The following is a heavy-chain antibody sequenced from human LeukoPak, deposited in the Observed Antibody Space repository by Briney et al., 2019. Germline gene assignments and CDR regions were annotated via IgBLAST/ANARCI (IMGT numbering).Heavy chain of an antibody. CDR1: GYTFTSYG. CDR2: ISAYNGNT. V-gene: IGHV1-18*01. J-gene: IGHJ5*02. CDR3: ARDVFGGSYYDSSGFRGP. Sequence: ASVKVSCKASGYTFTSYGISWVRQAPGQGLEWMGWISAYNGNTNYAQKLQGRVTVTTDTSTSTAYMELRSLRSDDTAVYYCARDVFGGSYYDSSGFRGPWGQGTLVTVSS. D-gene: IGHD3-22*01.